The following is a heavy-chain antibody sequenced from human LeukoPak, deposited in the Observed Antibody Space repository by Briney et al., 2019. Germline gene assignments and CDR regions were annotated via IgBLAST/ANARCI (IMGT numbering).Heavy chain of an antibody. Sequence: GSLRLSGAASGFTFSTYEMIWVRQAPGKGLEWIGRIYTSGSTNYNPSLKSRVTISVDTSKNQFSLTLSSVTAADTAVYYCARLIVEVNWFDPWGQGTLVTVSS. CDR3: ARLIVEVNWFDP. J-gene: IGHJ5*02. CDR2: IYTSGST. V-gene: IGHV4-59*10. CDR1: GFTFSTYE. D-gene: IGHD3-22*01.